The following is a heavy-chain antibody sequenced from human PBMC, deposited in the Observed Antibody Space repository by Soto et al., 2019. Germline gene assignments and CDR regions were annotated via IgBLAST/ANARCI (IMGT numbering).Heavy chain of an antibody. CDR1: GFIVSTSY. CDR2: IYNDGST. J-gene: IGHJ4*02. Sequence: GGSLRLSCAASGFIVSTSYMSWVRQAPGKGLEWVSIIYNDGSTHYADSVKGRFTISRDDSKNTLYLQILSLRAEDTAVYYCARDSYYFDYWGQGPLVTVSS. CDR3: ARDSYYFDY. V-gene: IGHV3-66*01.